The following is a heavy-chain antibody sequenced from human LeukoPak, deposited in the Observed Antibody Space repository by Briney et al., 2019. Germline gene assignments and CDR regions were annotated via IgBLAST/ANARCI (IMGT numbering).Heavy chain of an antibody. J-gene: IGHJ1*01. CDR2: WSDGSDK. D-gene: IGHD4-11*01. V-gene: IGHV3-33*06. CDR3: AKDAQRGFDYSNSLQN. Sequence: WSDGSDKYYAKSVKGRITITRDNSKNSLFLQMNSLRAEDTAVYYCAKDAQRGFDYSNSLQNWGQGTLGTVSS.